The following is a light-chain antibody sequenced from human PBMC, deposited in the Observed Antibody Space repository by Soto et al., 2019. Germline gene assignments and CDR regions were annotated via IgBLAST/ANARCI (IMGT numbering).Light chain of an antibody. Sequence: DVVMIQSPLSLPDTLGQPASISCRSSQSLLSSDGSTYLNWFQQRPGQAPRRLIYKVSNRDSGVPDRFSGSGSGTDFTLKISRVEAEDVGVYYCMQGTHWPWTSGQGTKVEIK. J-gene: IGKJ1*01. CDR2: KVS. V-gene: IGKV2-30*01. CDR3: MQGTHWPWT. CDR1: QSLLSSDGSTY.